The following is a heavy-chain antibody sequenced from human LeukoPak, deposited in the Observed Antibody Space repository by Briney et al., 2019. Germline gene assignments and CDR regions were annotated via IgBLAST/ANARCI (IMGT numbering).Heavy chain of an antibody. V-gene: IGHV4-34*01. Sequence: PSETLSLTCAVYGGSFSGYYWSWIRQPPGKGLEWIGEINHSGSTNYNPSLKSRVTISVDTSKNKFSLKLSPVTAADTAMYYCARVIMVRGVNAFADYCGQGTLVTVSS. D-gene: IGHD3-10*01. CDR3: ARVIMVRGVNAFADY. CDR1: GGSFSGYY. CDR2: INHSGST. J-gene: IGHJ4*02.